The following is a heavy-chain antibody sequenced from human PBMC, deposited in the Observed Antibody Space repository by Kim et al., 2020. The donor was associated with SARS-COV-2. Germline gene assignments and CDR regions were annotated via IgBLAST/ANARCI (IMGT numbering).Heavy chain of an antibody. J-gene: IGHJ6*02. CDR2: ISGSGGST. CDR1: GFTFSSYA. CDR3: AKVIGQGYGDYGWVLGYYYYGMDV. Sequence: GGSLRLSCAASGFTFSSYAMSWVRQAPGKGLEWVSAISGSGGSTYYADSVKGRFTISRDNSKNTLYLQMNSLRAEDTAVYYCAKVIGQGYGDYGWVLGYYYYGMDVWGQGTTVTVSS. D-gene: IGHD4-17*01. V-gene: IGHV3-23*01.